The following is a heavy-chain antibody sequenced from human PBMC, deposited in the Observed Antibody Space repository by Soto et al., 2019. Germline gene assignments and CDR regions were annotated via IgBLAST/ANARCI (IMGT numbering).Heavy chain of an antibody. J-gene: IGHJ4*02. Sequence: GGSLRLSCAASGFTFSSYAMSWVRQAPGKGLEWVSAISGSGGSTYYANSVKGRFTISRDNSKNTLYLQMNSLRAEDTAVYYCAKDPLYCSSTSCHIDYWGQGTLVTVSS. CDR3: AKDPLYCSSTSCHIDY. CDR2: ISGSGGST. CDR1: GFTFSSYA. V-gene: IGHV3-23*01. D-gene: IGHD2-2*02.